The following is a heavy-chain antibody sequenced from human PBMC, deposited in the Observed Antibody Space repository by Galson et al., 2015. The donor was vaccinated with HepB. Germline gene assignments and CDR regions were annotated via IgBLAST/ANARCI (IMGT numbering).Heavy chain of an antibody. Sequence: SVKVSCKASGGTFSSYAISWVRQAPGQGLEWMGRIIPILGIANYAQKFQGRVTITADKSTSTAYMELSSLRSEDTAVYYCARDSSGWYRGPLGYFDLWGRGTLVTVSS. CDR2: IIPILGIA. J-gene: IGHJ2*01. D-gene: IGHD6-19*01. V-gene: IGHV1-69*04. CDR3: ARDSSGWYRGPLGYFDL. CDR1: GGTFSSYA.